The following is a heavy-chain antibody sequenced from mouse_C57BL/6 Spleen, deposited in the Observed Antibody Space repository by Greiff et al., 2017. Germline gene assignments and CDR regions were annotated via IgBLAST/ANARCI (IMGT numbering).Heavy chain of an antibody. CDR3: TTLITTVVATPFGY. CDR1: GFNIKDDY. Sequence: EVQLQESGAELVRPGASVKLSCTASGFNIKDDYMHWVKQRPEQGLEWIGWIDPENGDTEYASKFQGKATITADTSSNTAYLQLSSLTSEDTAVYYCTTLITTVVATPFGYWGQGTTLTVSS. CDR2: IDPENGDT. J-gene: IGHJ2*01. V-gene: IGHV14-4*01. D-gene: IGHD1-1*01.